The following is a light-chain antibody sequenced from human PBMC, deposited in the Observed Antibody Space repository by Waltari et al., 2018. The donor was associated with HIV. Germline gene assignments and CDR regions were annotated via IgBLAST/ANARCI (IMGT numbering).Light chain of an antibody. J-gene: IGLJ3*02. CDR1: SSDVGGYNN. Sequence: QSALTQPASVSGSPGQSIPISCTGTSSDVGGYNNVSWYQQHPGKAPKLMIYDVSNRPSGVSNRFSGSKSGNTASLTISGLQAEDEADYYCSSYTSSSTRVFGGGTKLTVL. V-gene: IGLV2-14*03. CDR3: SSYTSSSTRV. CDR2: DVS.